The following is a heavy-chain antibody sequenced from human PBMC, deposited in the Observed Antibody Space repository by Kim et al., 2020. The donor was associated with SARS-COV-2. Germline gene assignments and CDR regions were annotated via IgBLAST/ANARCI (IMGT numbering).Heavy chain of an antibody. D-gene: IGHD6-6*01. Sequence: ASVKVSCKASGYTFTSYAMHWVRQAPGQRLEWMGWINAGNGNTKYSQKFQGRVTITRDTSASTAYMELSSLRSEDRAVYYCARFDYRIGSSGDYWGQGTLVTVSS. V-gene: IGHV1-3*01. CDR2: INAGNGNT. CDR1: GYTFTSYA. J-gene: IGHJ4*02. CDR3: ARFDYRIGSSGDY.